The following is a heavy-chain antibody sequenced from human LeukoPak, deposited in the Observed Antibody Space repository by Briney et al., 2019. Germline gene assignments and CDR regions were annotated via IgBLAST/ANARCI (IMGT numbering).Heavy chain of an antibody. J-gene: IGHJ4*02. CDR3: ARDRGSIVGATTFDY. CDR1: GYTFTSYG. CDR2: ISAYNGNT. D-gene: IGHD1-26*01. V-gene: IGHV1-18*01. Sequence: ASVKVSCKASGYTFTSYGISWVRQAPGQGLEWMGWISAYNGNTNYAQKLQGRVTMTTDTSTSTAYMELRSLRSDDTAVYYCARDRGSIVGATTFDYWGQGTLVTVPS.